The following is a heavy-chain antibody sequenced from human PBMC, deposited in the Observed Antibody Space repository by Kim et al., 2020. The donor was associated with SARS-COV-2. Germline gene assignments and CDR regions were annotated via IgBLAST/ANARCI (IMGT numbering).Heavy chain of an antibody. CDR3: MATAPHPYYFDY. CDR2: INPNSGGT. Sequence: ASVKVSCKASGYTFTGYYMHWVRQAPGQGLEWMGWINPNSGGTNYAQKFQGRVTMTRDTSISTAYMELSRLRSDDTAVYYCMATAPHPYYFDYWGQGTLVTVSS. J-gene: IGHJ4*02. V-gene: IGHV1-2*02. CDR1: GYTFTGYY. D-gene: IGHD5-18*01.